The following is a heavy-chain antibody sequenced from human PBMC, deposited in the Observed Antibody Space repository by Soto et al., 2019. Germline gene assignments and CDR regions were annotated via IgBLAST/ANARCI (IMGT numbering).Heavy chain of an antibody. CDR3: ARGYGSGSYLNWFDP. CDR1: GGTFSSYA. V-gene: IGHV1-69*13. Sequence: GASVKVPCKASGGTFSSYAISWVRQAPGQGLEWMGGIIPIFGTANYAQKFQGRVTITADESTSTAYMELSSLRSEDTAVYYCARGYGSGSYLNWFDPWGQGTLVTVSS. CDR2: IIPIFGTA. D-gene: IGHD3-10*01. J-gene: IGHJ5*02.